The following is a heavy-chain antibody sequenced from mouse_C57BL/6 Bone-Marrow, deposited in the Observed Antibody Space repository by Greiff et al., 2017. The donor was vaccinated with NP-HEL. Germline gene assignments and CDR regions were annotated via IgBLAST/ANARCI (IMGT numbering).Heavy chain of an antibody. D-gene: IGHD2-4*01. J-gene: IGHJ3*01. Sequence: DVQLQESGPGLVKPSQSLSLTCSVTGYSITSGYYWNWIRQFPGNKLEWMGYISYDGSNNYNPSLKNRISITRDTSKNQFFLKLNSVTTEDTATYYCARDRPYDSYRFAYWGQGTLVTVSA. V-gene: IGHV3-6*01. CDR1: GYSITSGYY. CDR3: ARDRPYDSYRFAY. CDR2: ISYDGSN.